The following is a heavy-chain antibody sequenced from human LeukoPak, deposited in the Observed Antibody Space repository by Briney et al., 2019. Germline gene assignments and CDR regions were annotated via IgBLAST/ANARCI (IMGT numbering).Heavy chain of an antibody. CDR1: GYTFTSYG. CDR3: ARPSPESPTNYDFWSGYQYYFDY. J-gene: IGHJ4*02. D-gene: IGHD3-3*01. Sequence: EASVKVSCKASGYTFTSYGISWVRQAPGQGLEWMGWISAYNGNTNYAQKLQGRVTMTTDTSTSTAYMELRSLRSDDTAVYYCARPSPESPTNYDFWSGYQYYFDYWGQGTLVTVSS. CDR2: ISAYNGNT. V-gene: IGHV1-18*01.